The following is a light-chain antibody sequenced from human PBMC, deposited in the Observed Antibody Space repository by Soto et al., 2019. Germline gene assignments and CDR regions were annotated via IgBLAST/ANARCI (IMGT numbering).Light chain of an antibody. Sequence: EIVLTQSPATLSSFPGDIVTLSCRASQYINTSLAWYQHRPGQAPRLLIYQTSIRAAGIPARFSASGSGTDYTLTISDVQPADFALYYCHQRQSWPRTFGQGTTVHI. CDR2: QTS. V-gene: IGKV3-11*01. CDR1: QYINTS. CDR3: HQRQSWPRT. J-gene: IGKJ1*01.